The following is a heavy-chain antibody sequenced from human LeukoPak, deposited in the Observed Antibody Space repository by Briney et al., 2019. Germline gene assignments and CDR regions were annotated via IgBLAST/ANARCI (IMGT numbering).Heavy chain of an antibody. CDR3: VRIVGHTTTDL. D-gene: IGHD1-26*01. Sequence: GGSLRLSCEASGFSLNSYAFHWVRQAPGKGLEWVSFVSFDGRNKNYADSVRGRFTISRDNSKNTLYLQMNSVTYEDTAVYFCVRIVGHTTTDLWGQGTIVTVSS. J-gene: IGHJ4*02. V-gene: IGHV3-30-3*01. CDR2: VSFDGRNK. CDR1: GFSLNSYA.